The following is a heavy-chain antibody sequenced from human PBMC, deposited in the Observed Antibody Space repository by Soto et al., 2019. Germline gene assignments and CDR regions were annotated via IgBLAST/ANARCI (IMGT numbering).Heavy chain of an antibody. Sequence: GGSLRLSCAASGFTFSSYGMHWVRQAPGKGLEWVAVIWYDGSNKYYADSVKDRFTISRDNSKNTLYLQMNSLRAEDTAVYYCARDFGDYYGSGSYLEGYFDYWGQGTLVTVSS. CDR1: GFTFSSYG. D-gene: IGHD3-10*01. CDR2: IWYDGSNK. J-gene: IGHJ4*02. CDR3: ARDFGDYYGSGSYLEGYFDY. V-gene: IGHV3-33*01.